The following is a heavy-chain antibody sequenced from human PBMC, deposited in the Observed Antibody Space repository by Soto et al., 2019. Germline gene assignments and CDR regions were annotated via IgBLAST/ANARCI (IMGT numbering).Heavy chain of an antibody. CDR3: ATSTSTIFGAPDP. CDR2: IDPSGGST. Sequence: GTSVKVSCKASGNRFTNYYMHCFRQDPGQGLEWMGIIDPSGGSTSYAQKFQGRVTMTRDTSTSTVYMELSSLRSEDTAVYYCATSTSTIFGAPDPWGQGTLVTVSS. V-gene: IGHV1-46*01. CDR1: GNRFTNYY. J-gene: IGHJ5*02. D-gene: IGHD3-3*01.